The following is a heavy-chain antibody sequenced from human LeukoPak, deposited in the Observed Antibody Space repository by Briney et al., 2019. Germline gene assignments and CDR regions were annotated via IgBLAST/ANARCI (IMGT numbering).Heavy chain of an antibody. CDR1: GLTFSSAW. D-gene: IGHD5-24*01. Sequence: PGGSLRLSCTASGLTFSSAWMSWARQAPGKGLEWIGHIRGKADGGTPDYAAPVKGKFTISRDDSKSTLFLQMDSLQIEDTAVYYCTTARRASSSLDYWGQGTLVTVSS. V-gene: IGHV3-15*01. CDR3: TTARRASSSLDY. J-gene: IGHJ4*02. CDR2: IRGKADGGTP.